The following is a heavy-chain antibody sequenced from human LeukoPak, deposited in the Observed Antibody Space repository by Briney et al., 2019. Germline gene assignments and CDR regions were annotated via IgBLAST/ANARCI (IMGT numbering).Heavy chain of an antibody. J-gene: IGHJ4*02. Sequence: ASVRVSCKVSVYTFTDYLINWVRQAPGQGLEWVGSVSTKNGYTKLAQKFQGRVAMTKDTSANTIYMDLKSLTFDDTAVYYCAREKLWFGEFPFDNWGQGTLVSVSS. D-gene: IGHD3-10*01. CDR2: VSTKNGYT. CDR3: AREKLWFGEFPFDN. CDR1: VYTFTDYL. V-gene: IGHV1-18*01.